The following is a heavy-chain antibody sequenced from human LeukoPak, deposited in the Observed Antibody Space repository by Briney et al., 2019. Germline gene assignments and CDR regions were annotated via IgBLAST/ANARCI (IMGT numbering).Heavy chain of an antibody. J-gene: IGHJ4*02. CDR2: ISSSGSTI. D-gene: IGHD5-12*01. Sequence: GGSLRLSCAASGFTFSDYYMSWIRQAPGKGLEWGSYISSSGSTIYYADSVKGRFTISRDNAKNSLYLQMNSLRAEDTAVYYCASFLRYDYQSPLDYWGQGTLVTVSS. CDR1: GFTFSDYY. V-gene: IGHV3-11*01. CDR3: ASFLRYDYQSPLDY.